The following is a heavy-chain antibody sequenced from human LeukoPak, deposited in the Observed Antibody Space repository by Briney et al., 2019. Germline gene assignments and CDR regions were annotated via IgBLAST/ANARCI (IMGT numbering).Heavy chain of an antibody. V-gene: IGHV4-59*01. CDR1: GGSISSYY. J-gene: IGHJ6*02. Sequence: PSETLSLTCTVSGGSISSYYWSWLRQPPGKELEWIAYIYHSGSTTYNPSLESRVTLSVDTSKNQLSLRLSSVTAADTAVYYCARSWAVHEAYYYGMDVWGQGTTVTVSS. CDR3: ARSWAVHEAYYYGMDV. CDR2: IYHSGST. D-gene: IGHD6-19*01.